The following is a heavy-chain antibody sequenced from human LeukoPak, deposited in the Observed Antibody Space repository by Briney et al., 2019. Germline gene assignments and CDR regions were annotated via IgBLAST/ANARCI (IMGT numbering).Heavy chain of an antibody. V-gene: IGHV1-69*05. CDR1: GGTFSSYA. CDR2: IIPIFGTA. J-gene: IGHJ5*02. CDR3: ARNYDSTYNWFDP. Sequence: GSSVKVSCKASGGTFSSYAISWVRQAPGQGLEWMGGIIPIFGTANYAQKFQGRVTITTDESTSTAYMELSSLRSEDTAVYYCARNYDSTYNWFDPWGQGTLVTASS. D-gene: IGHD3-22*01.